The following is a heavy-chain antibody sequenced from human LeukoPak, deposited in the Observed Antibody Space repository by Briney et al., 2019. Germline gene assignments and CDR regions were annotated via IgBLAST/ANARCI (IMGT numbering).Heavy chain of an antibody. CDR2: ITPIFGTA. J-gene: IGHJ4*02. CDR1: GGTFSSYA. V-gene: IGHV1-69*13. Sequence: ASVKVSCKASGGTFSSYAISWVRQAPGQGLEWMGGITPIFGTANYAQKFQGRVTITADESTSTAYMELSSLRSEDTAVYYCASEGKWEPGYFDYWGQGTLVTVSS. D-gene: IGHD1-26*01. CDR3: ASEGKWEPGYFDY.